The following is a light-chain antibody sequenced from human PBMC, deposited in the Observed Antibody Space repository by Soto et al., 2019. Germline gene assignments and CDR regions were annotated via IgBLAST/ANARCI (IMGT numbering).Light chain of an antibody. Sequence: DIEMTQSPCTRSACVGDRVTVTCRASQSVRDWVAWYQQQAGRAPRLLIYNASSLQSGVPPRFSGSGFGTEFTLTISSLQPDDFASYYCQQYYSYSPLTVGGGTKVDTK. V-gene: IGKV1-5*03. CDR1: QSVRDW. CDR3: QQYYSYSPLT. CDR2: NAS. J-gene: IGKJ4*01.